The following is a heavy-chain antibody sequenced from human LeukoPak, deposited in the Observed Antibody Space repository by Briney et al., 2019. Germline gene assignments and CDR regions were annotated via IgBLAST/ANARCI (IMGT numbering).Heavy chain of an antibody. J-gene: IGHJ5*02. CDR2: INQDGSDK. Sequence: PGGSLRLSCAASGFTFSSDWMSWVRQAPGKGLEWVANINQDGSDKYYVDSEKGRFTISRDNAKNSLYLQMNSLRAEDTAVYYCARDLNYYGSGANWFDPWGQGTLVTVSS. D-gene: IGHD3-10*01. V-gene: IGHV3-7*01. CDR3: ARDLNYYGSGANWFDP. CDR1: GFTFSSDW.